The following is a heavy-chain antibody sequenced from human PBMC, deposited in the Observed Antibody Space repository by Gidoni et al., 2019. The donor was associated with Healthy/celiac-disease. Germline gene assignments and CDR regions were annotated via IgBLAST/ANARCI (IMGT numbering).Heavy chain of an antibody. CDR1: GGSFSGYY. D-gene: IGHD6-13*01. J-gene: IGHJ6*02. Sequence: QVQLQQWGAGLLKPSETLSLTCAVSGGSFSGYYWSWIRQPPGKGLEWIGEINHSGSTNYNPSLKSRVTISVDTSKNQFSLKLSSVTAADTAVYYCARIAAAGTWYYGMDVWGQGTTVTVSS. CDR3: ARIAAAGTWYYGMDV. CDR2: INHSGST. V-gene: IGHV4-34*01.